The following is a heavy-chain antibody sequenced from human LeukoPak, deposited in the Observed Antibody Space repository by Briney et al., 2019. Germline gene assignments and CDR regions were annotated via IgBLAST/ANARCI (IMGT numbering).Heavy chain of an antibody. CDR2: INPNSGGT. D-gene: IGHD6-25*01. V-gene: IGHV1-2*02. J-gene: IGHJ6*03. CDR1: GYTFTGYY. CDR3: ARSCAASWLVVTPYYYYYMDV. Sequence: ASVKVSCKASGYTFTGYYMHWVRQAPGQGLEWMGWINPNSGGTNYAQKFQGRVTMTRDTSISTAYMELSRLRSDDTAVYYCARSCAASWLVVTPYYYYYMDVWGKGTTGTVSS.